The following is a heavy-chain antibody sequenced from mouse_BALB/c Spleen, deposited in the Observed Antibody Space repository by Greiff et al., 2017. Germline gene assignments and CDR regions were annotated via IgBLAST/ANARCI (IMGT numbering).Heavy chain of an antibody. Sequence: SGTVLARPGASVKMSCKASGYSFTSYWMHWVKQRPGQGLEWIGAIYPGNSDTSYNQKFKGKAKLTAVTSASTAYMELSSLTNEDSAVYYCTREGIYYYGSSYGALDYWGQGTTLTVSS. V-gene: IGHV1-5*01. CDR2: IYPGNSDT. D-gene: IGHD1-1*01. J-gene: IGHJ2*01. CDR1: GYSFTSYW. CDR3: TREGIYYYGSSYGALDY.